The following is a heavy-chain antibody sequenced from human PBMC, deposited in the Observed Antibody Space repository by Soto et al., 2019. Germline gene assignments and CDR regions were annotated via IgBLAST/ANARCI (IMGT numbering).Heavy chain of an antibody. V-gene: IGHV1-2*02. J-gene: IGHJ4*02. D-gene: IGHD3-22*01. Sequence: ASVKVSCKASGYTFSGFYMHWVRQAPGQGLEWMGWINPNSGGTKSAEKFQGRVTMTRDTSISTAYMELSRLRSDDTAVYYCARDLGGITMIVVAQYYFDYWGQGTLVTVSS. CDR2: INPNSGGT. CDR1: GYTFSGFY. CDR3: ARDLGGITMIVVAQYYFDY.